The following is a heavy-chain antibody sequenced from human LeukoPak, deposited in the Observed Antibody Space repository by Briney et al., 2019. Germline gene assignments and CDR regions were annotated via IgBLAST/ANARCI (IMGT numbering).Heavy chain of an antibody. J-gene: IGHJ5*02. D-gene: IGHD6-13*01. CDR3: ASIKYSSSWYAGWFDP. CDR2: IYYSGST. V-gene: IGHV4-39*07. Sequence: SETLSLTCTVSGGSISSSYYWGWIRQPPGKGLEWIGSIYYSGSTYYNPSLKSRVTISVDTSKNQFSLKLSSVTAADTAVYYCASIKYSSSWYAGWFDPWGQGTLVTVSS. CDR1: GGSISSSYY.